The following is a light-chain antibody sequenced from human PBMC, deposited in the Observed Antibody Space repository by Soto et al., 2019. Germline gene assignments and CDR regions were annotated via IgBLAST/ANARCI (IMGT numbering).Light chain of an antibody. CDR2: GAS. Sequence: SVVTQSPGTLSLSPGERATHYWRVSQSVSSSYLAWYQQKPGKAPSLLIYGASSRDTGIPERFSGSGSGTDFTLTISRLEPEDFAVYYCKQYGSSPWTFGQGTKVDIK. CDR1: QSVSSSY. CDR3: KQYGSSPWT. J-gene: IGKJ1*01. V-gene: IGKV3-20*01.